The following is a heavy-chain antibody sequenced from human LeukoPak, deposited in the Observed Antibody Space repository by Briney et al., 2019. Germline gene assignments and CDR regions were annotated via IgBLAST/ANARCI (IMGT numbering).Heavy chain of an antibody. CDR1: GGSFSGYY. J-gene: IGHJ4*02. CDR2: INHSGNT. CDR3: ARLAYCGGDCPDY. V-gene: IGHV4-34*01. Sequence: SETLSLTCAVYGGSFSGYYWTWIRQPPGKGLEWIGEINHSGNTNYNPSLKSRVAISVDTSKNQFSLKLSSVTAADTAVYYCARLAYCGGDCPDYWGQGTLVTVSS. D-gene: IGHD2-21*02.